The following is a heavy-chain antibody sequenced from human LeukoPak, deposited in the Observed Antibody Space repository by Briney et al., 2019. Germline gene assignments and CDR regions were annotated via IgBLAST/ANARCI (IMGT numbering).Heavy chain of an antibody. V-gene: IGHV4-61*05. CDR3: ARRIAAAGRVDY. CDR2: IYYSGST. Sequence: SETLSLTCTVSGGSISSSSYYWGWIRQPPGKGLEWIGYIYYSGSTNYNPSLKSRVTISVDTSKNQFSLKLSSVTAADTAVYYCARRIAAAGRVDYWGQGTLVTVSS. D-gene: IGHD6-13*01. CDR1: GGSISSSSYY. J-gene: IGHJ4*02.